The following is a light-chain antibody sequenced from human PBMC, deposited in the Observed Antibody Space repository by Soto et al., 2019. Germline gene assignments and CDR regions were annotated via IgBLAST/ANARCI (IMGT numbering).Light chain of an antibody. V-gene: IGKV3-20*01. CDR3: QQYGSSPRT. Sequence: ESGLTQSPGTLSLSPGERATLSCRASQSVSSSSLAWYQQRRGQAPRLLIHGASSRATGIPDRFSGSGSGTDFTLTISRLEPEDFAVYYCQQYGSSPRTFGQGTKVDIK. J-gene: IGKJ1*01. CDR2: GAS. CDR1: QSVSSSS.